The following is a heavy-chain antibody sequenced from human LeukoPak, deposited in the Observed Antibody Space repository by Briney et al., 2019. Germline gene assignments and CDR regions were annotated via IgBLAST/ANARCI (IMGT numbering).Heavy chain of an antibody. Sequence: ASVKVSCKASGYTFTSYYMHWVRQAPGQGLEWMGIINPSGGSTSYAQKFQGRVTMTRDMSTSTVYMELSSLRSEDTAVYYCARDARQHSMSWYRVDFWGQGTLVTVSS. CDR2: INPSGGST. J-gene: IGHJ4*02. CDR1: GYTFTSYY. D-gene: IGHD6-13*01. CDR3: ARDARQHSMSWYRVDF. V-gene: IGHV1-46*01.